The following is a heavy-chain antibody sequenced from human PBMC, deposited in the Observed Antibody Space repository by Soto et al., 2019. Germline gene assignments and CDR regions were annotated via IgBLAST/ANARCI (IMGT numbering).Heavy chain of an antibody. J-gene: IGHJ4*02. D-gene: IGHD2-15*01. V-gene: IGHV4-31*03. CDR2: IYYSGST. CDR1: GGSISSGGYY. Sequence: SETLSLTCTVSGGSISSGGYYWSWIRQHPGKGLEWIGYIYYSGSTYYNPSLKSRVTISVDTSKNQFSRKLSSVTAADTAIYYCARILRSTAVDYWGQGTLVTVSS. CDR3: ARILRSTAVDY.